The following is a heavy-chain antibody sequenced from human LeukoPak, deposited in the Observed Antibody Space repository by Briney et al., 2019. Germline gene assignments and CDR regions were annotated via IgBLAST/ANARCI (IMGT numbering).Heavy chain of an antibody. CDR3: AKDRVSGSGSYYNIPSR. V-gene: IGHV3-30*02. J-gene: IGHJ4*02. D-gene: IGHD3-10*01. CDR2: IRYDGSNK. Sequence: GGSLRLSCAASGFTFNSYSMHWVRQAPGKGLEWVAFIRYDGSNKYYADSVKGRFTISRDNSKNTLYLQMNSLRAEDTAVYYCAKDRVSGSGSYYNIPSRWGQGTLVTVSS. CDR1: GFTFNSYS.